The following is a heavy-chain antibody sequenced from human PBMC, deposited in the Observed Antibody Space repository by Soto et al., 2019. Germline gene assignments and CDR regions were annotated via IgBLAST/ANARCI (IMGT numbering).Heavy chain of an antibody. Sequence: GGSLRLSCAASGFTFSSYSMNWVRQAPGKGLEWVSSISSSSSYIYYADSVKGRFTISRDNAKNSLYLQMNSLRAEDTAVYYCARDLRVSGYYYYGMDVWGQGTTVTVSS. J-gene: IGHJ6*02. CDR3: ARDLRVSGYYYYGMDV. D-gene: IGHD3-10*01. CDR2: ISSSSSYI. CDR1: GFTFSSYS. V-gene: IGHV3-21*01.